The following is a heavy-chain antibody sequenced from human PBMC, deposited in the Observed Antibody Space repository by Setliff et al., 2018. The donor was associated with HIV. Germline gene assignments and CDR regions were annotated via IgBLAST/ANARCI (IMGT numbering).Heavy chain of an antibody. V-gene: IGHV3-33*08. CDR1: GFSFSSYS. CDR3: ARPRYCISTNCYEAFDY. Sequence: GGSLRLSCGASGFSFSSYSMNWVRQAPGKGLEWVGRIRGDYGASRSGRFTISRDDSKNTAYLQITNLQIEDTAVYYCARPRYCISTNCYEAFDYWGQGTPVTVSS. J-gene: IGHJ4*02. CDR2: IRG. D-gene: IGHD2-2*01.